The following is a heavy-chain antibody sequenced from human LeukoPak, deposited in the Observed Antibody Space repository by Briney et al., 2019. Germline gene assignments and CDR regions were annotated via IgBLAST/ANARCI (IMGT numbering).Heavy chain of an antibody. CDR1: GASISSGTYS. V-gene: IGHV4-39*01. CDR3: WAIVPTNKLDY. D-gene: IGHD5-12*01. J-gene: IGHJ4*02. CDR2: FSYSGDG. Sequence: PSETLSLTCAVSGASISSGTYSWGWMRQPPGKGPEWIGSFSYSGDGYYNSSLKSRVTISMGTSKNQFSLEVTSVTAADTAVYYCWAIVPTNKLDYWGRGTLVTVSS.